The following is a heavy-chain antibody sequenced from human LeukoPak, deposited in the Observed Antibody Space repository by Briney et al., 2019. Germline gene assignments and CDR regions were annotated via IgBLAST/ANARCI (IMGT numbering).Heavy chain of an antibody. CDR2: ISYDGSNK. J-gene: IGHJ5*02. Sequence: GGSLRLSCAASGFTFGSYAMHWVRQAPGKGLEWVAVISYDGSNKYYADSVKGRFTISRDNSKNTLYLQMNSLRAEDTAVYYCARVPTVRSFGPWGQGTLVTVSS. CDR3: ARVPTVRSFGP. V-gene: IGHV3-30-3*01. CDR1: GFTFGSYA. D-gene: IGHD6-6*01.